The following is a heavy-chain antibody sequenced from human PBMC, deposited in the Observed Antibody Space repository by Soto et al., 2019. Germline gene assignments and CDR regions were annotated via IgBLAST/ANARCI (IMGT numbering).Heavy chain of an antibody. CDR1: GFTFSSYS. J-gene: IGHJ4*02. CDR2: ISSSSSTI. Sequence: GGSLRLSCAASGFTFSSYSMNWVRQAPGKGLEWVSYISSSSSTICYADSAKGRFTISRDNAKNSLYLQMNSLRDEDTAVYYCARDIVVGSGKFDYWGQGTLVTVSS. D-gene: IGHD2-2*01. V-gene: IGHV3-48*02. CDR3: ARDIVVGSGKFDY.